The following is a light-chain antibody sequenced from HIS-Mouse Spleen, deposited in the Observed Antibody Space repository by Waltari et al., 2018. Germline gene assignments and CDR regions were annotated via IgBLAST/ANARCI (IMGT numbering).Light chain of an antibody. V-gene: IGLV2-23*02. CDR2: GVS. CDR3: CSYAGSSTWV. CDR1: RAEVWGYNL. Sequence: QSPLSLPPSLSASPVHSLTLSSALTRAEVWGYNLFSCYQHHPGKAPQLMMYGVSKRPSGVPKRFSGSKSGNTASLTISGLQAEDEADYYCCSYAGSSTWVFGAGTKLTVL. J-gene: IGLJ3*02.